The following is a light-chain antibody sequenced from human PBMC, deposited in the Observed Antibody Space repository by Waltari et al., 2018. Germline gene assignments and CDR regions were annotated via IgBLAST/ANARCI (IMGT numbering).Light chain of an antibody. CDR3: YSYAGSSTYV. Sequence: QSALTQPASVSGSPGQSITISCTGTSSDVGSYSLVSWYQQHPDKAPKLMIYEVSKRPSGVSNRFAGSKSGNTASLTISGLQAEDEADYYCYSYAGSSTYVFGTGTKVSVL. CDR2: EVS. V-gene: IGLV2-23*02. J-gene: IGLJ1*01. CDR1: SSDVGSYSL.